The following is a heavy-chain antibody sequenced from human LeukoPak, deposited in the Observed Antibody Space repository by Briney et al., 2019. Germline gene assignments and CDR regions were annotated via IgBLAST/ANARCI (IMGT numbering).Heavy chain of an antibody. Sequence: GGSLRLSCAASGFTFSGYAMSWVRQAPGKGLEWVSAISGSGDSTYYADSVKGRFTISRDNSKNTLYLQMNSLRAEDTAVYYCAKSVRGSRTHGYWGQGTLVTVSS. V-gene: IGHV3-23*01. D-gene: IGHD6-13*01. CDR1: GFTFSGYA. CDR3: AKSVRGSRTHGY. CDR2: ISGSGDST. J-gene: IGHJ4*02.